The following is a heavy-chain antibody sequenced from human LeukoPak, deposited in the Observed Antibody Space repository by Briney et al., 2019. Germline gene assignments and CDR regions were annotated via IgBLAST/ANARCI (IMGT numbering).Heavy chain of an antibody. D-gene: IGHD3-9*01. CDR3: AREPYDILTGYYFDY. CDR1: GFTFSSYW. V-gene: IGHV3-7*03. CDR2: IKKDGSEK. J-gene: IGHJ4*02. Sequence: GGSLRLSCAASGFTFSSYWMSWVRQAPGKGLEWVANIKKDGSEKYYVDSVKGRFTISRDNAKNSLYLQMNSLRAEDTAVYYCAREPYDILTGYYFDYWGQGTLVTVSS.